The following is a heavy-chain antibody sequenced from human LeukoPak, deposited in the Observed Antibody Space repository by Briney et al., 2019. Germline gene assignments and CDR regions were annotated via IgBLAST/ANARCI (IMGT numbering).Heavy chain of an antibody. CDR1: GYTITGYY. D-gene: IGHD3-10*01. V-gene: IGHV1-3*01. CDR3: ARDCYGSASFDY. CDR2: INSGNGNT. Sequence: ASVKVSCKASGYTITGYYMHWVRQAPGQGLEWMGWINSGNGNTKYSQKFQGRVTITRDTSENTAYMELSSLRSEDTAVYYCARDCYGSASFDYWGQGTLVTVSS. J-gene: IGHJ4*02.